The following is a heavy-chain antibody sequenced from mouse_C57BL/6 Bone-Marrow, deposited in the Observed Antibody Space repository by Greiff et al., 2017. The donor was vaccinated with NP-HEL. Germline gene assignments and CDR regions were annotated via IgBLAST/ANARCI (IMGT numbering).Heavy chain of an antibody. CDR1: GYTFTSYW. V-gene: IGHV1-64*01. CDR3: AREGTAQMSRFFDY. CDR2: IHPNSGST. D-gene: IGHD3-2*02. Sequence: QVQLQQPGAELVKPGASVKLSCKASGYTFTSYWMHWVKQRPGQGLEWIGMIHPNSGSTNYNEKFKSKATLTVDKSSSTAYMQLSSLTSEDSAVYYCAREGTAQMSRFFDYWGQGTTRTVSS. J-gene: IGHJ2*01.